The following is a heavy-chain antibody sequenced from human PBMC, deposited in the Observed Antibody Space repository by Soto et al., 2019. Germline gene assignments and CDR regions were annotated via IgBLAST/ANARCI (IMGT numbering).Heavy chain of an antibody. CDR1: GFTFSSYG. J-gene: IGHJ6*02. V-gene: IGHV3-30*18. Sequence: PGGSLRLSCAASGFTFSSYGMHWVRQAPGKGLEWVAVISYDGSNKYYADSVKGRFTIPRDNSKNTLYLQMNSLRAEDTAVYYCAKGGASGYSSSWYLQYYYGMDVWGQGTTVTVSS. CDR2: ISYDGSNK. D-gene: IGHD6-13*01. CDR3: AKGGASGYSSSWYLQYYYGMDV.